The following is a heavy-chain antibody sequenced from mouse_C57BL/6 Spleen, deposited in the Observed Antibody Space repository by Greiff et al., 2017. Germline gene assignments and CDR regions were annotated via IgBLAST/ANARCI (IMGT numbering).Heavy chain of an antibody. Sequence: QVQLQQSGAELVKPGASVKVSCKASGYTFTSYWMHWVKQRPGQGLEWIGRIHPSVSDTNYNQKFKGKATMTVDKSSSPAYMRLSSLTAEDSAVYYCALSSPFAYWGQGTLVTVSA. V-gene: IGHV1-74*01. J-gene: IGHJ3*01. CDR2: IHPSVSDT. D-gene: IGHD6-2*01. CDR1: GYTFTSYW. CDR3: ALSSPFAY.